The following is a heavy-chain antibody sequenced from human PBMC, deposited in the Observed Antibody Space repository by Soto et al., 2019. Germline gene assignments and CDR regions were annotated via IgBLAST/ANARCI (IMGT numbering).Heavy chain of an antibody. CDR3: ARERPDGCRLDP. J-gene: IGHJ5*02. V-gene: IGHV4-30-4*01. Sequence: QVQLQESGPGLVKPSQTLSLTCTVSGGSISSGDYYWSWIRQPPGKGLEWIGYIYYSGSTSYNPSLKSRVTISVDTSKNQFSLRLSSVTAADTAVYYCARERPDGCRLDPWGQGTLVTVSS. D-gene: IGHD6-19*01. CDR2: IYYSGST. CDR1: GGSISSGDYY.